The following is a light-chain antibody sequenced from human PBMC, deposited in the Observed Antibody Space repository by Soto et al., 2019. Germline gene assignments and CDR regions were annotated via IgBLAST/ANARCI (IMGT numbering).Light chain of an antibody. CDR3: LQHNSYPRT. CDR2: KAS. CDR1: QSISNR. Sequence: DIQITQSPATLSSYLLDVVTITCRASQSISNRLAWYQQRPGKAPKLLIYKASTLKSGVPSRFSGSGSGTEFTLTISSLQPEDFATYYCLQHNSYPRTFGQGTKVDI. V-gene: IGKV1-5*03. J-gene: IGKJ1*01.